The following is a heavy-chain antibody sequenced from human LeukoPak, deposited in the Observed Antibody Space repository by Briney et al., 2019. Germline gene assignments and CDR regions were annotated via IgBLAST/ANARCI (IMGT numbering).Heavy chain of an antibody. CDR3: ARTSRHFFGSGTNLTPWPAGMDV. CDR2: LYYSGSST. D-gene: IGHD3-10*01. V-gene: IGHV4-59*01. Sequence: SETLSLTCPVSGGSMRGFFWTWIRRPPGRELAWIGSLYYSGSSTNYNPSLKSRVTISVDTSKRQFSLTLNSATAADTAVYYCARTSRHFFGSGTNLTPWPAGMDVWGQGATVTASS. J-gene: IGHJ6*02. CDR1: GGSMRGFF.